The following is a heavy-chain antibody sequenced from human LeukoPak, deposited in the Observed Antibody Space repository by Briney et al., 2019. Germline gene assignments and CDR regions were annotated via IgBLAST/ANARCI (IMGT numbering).Heavy chain of an antibody. CDR3: AKGCCPIDY. CDR2: ISGSGGST. CDR1: GFTFSTYA. J-gene: IGHJ4*02. Sequence: GVSLRLSCAASGFTFSTYAMSWVRQAPGKGLEWVSAISGSGGSTYYADSVKGRFTISRDNSRNTLYLQMNSLRAEDTAVYLCAKGCCPIDYWGQGTLVTVSS. D-gene: IGHD2-8*01. V-gene: IGHV3-23*01.